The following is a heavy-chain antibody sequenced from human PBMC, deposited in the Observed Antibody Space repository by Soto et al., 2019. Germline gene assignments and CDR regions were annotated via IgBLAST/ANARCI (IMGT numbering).Heavy chain of an antibody. CDR3: ARELLISGYVAY. V-gene: IGHV3-48*02. CDR1: GFTFSNFN. Sequence: EVQLVESGGGLVQPGGSLRLSCAGSGFTFSNFNMNWVRQTPGKGLEWVSYISTSGGAMYYADSVKGRFTISRDNAKNSLYLEMNRLRDDDTAVYYCARELLISGYVAYWGQGTLVTVSS. CDR2: ISTSGGAM. J-gene: IGHJ4*02. D-gene: IGHD5-12*01.